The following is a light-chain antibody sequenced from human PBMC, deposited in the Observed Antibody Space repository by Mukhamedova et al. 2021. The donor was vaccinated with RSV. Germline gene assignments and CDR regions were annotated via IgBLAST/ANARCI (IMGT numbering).Light chain of an antibody. CDR3: MQGTHWQWT. J-gene: IGKJ1*01. V-gene: IGKV2-30*01. Sequence: GVPDSFSGSGSGTDFTLKFSGVAAEAVGVYYCMQGTHWQWTFGQGTKVEIK.